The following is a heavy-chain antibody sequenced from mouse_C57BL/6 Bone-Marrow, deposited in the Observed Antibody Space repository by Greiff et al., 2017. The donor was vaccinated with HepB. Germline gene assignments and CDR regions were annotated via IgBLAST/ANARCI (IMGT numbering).Heavy chain of an antibody. J-gene: IGHJ2*01. CDR1: GYTFTDYY. CDR2: IYPGSGNN. CDR3: ATQNYYGSSPYYFDY. D-gene: IGHD1-1*01. Sequence: QVQLQQSGAELVRPGASVKLSCKASGYTFTDYYINWVKQRPGQGLEWIARIYPGSGNNYYNEKFKGKATLTAEKSSSTAYMQLSSLTSEDAAVYYCATQNYYGSSPYYFDYWGQGTTLTVSS. V-gene: IGHV1-76*01.